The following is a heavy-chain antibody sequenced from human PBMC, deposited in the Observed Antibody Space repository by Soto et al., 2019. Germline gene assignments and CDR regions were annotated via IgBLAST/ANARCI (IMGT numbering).Heavy chain of an antibody. CDR3: ARVCSGGSCYSGFSDY. CDR1: GGSVSSGSYY. CDR2: IYYSGST. D-gene: IGHD2-15*01. V-gene: IGHV4-61*01. Sequence: SETLSLTCTVSGGSVSSGSYYWSWIRQPPGKGLEWIGYIYYSGSTNYNPSLKSRVTISVDTSKNQFSLKLSSVTAADTAVYYCARVCSGGSCYSGFSDYWGQGTLVTVSS. J-gene: IGHJ4*02.